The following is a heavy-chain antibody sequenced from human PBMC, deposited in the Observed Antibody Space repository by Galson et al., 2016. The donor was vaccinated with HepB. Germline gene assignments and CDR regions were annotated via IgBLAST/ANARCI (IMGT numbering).Heavy chain of an antibody. CDR3: ARDPGISGTT. Sequence: SLRLSCAASGFTVSDNYMTWVRQAPGKGLEWVSTIYSGGSTFYTDSVQGRSTIYRHNSKNTLYLQMDTLRPEDTAVYYCARDPGISGTTWGQGILVTVSS. CDR1: GFTVSDNY. J-gene: IGHJ5*02. V-gene: IGHV3-53*04. CDR2: IYSGGST. D-gene: IGHD1-7*01.